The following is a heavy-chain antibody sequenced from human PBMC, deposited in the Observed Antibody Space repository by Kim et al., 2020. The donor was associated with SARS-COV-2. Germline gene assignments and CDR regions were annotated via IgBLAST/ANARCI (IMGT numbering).Heavy chain of an antibody. CDR2: IYSGGST. D-gene: IGHD2-2*02. CDR1: GFTVSSNY. J-gene: IGHJ6*04. CDR3: ARGGYCSSTSCYTPLVLYYYYGMDV. V-gene: IGHV3-66*01. Sequence: GGSLRLSCAASGFTVSSNYMSWVRQAPGKGLEWVSVIYSGGSTYYADSVKGRFTISRDNSKNTLYLQMNSLRAEDTAVYYCARGGYCSSTSCYTPLVLYYYYGMDVWGKGTTVTVSS.